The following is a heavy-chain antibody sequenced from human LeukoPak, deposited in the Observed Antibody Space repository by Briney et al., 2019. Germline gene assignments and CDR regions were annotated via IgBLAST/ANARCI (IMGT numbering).Heavy chain of an antibody. V-gene: IGHV3-74*01. J-gene: IGHJ4*02. CDR1: GLTFGNEW. D-gene: IGHD2-2*01. CDR3: ARDQKSRDSSEIAY. Sequence: GGSLRLFCPASGLTFGNEWLHWVRQAAGNGLGWVAGTNRDGRLTKYAASVTGRLTVSRDNARNQLEMKMPSMRAQEPPVSYFARDQKSRDSSEIAYWGERTPVTASS. CDR2: TNRDGRLT.